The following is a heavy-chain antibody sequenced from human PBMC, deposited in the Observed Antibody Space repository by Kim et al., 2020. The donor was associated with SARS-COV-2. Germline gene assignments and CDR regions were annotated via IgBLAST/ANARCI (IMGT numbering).Heavy chain of an antibody. CDR3: ARVGARDYYGSGSYGFDP. CDR2: ISAYNGNT. CDR1: GYTFTSYG. J-gene: IGHJ5*02. D-gene: IGHD3-10*01. V-gene: IGHV1-18*01. Sequence: ASVKVSCKASGYTFTSYGISWVRQAPGQGLEWMGWISAYNGNTNYAQKLQGRVTMTTDTSTSTAYMELRSLRSDDTAVYYCARVGARDYYGSGSYGFDPWGQGTLVTVSS.